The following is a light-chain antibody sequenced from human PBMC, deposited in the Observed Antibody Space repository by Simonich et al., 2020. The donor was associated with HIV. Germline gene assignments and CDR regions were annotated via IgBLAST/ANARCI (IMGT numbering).Light chain of an antibody. V-gene: IGLV2-23*01. CDR1: SRDIGSYNL. J-gene: IGLJ2*01. Sequence: QSALTQPASVSGSPGQSITISCTGTSRDIGSYNLVSWYQQHPGKAPKIMIYEGSKRPSGVSNRFSGAKSGNTASLTISGLQAEDEANYYCCSYRSSSTLVFGGGTKLTVL. CDR3: CSYRSSSTLV. CDR2: EGS.